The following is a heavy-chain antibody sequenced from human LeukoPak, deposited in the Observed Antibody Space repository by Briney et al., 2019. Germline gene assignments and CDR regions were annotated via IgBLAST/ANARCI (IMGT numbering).Heavy chain of an antibody. Sequence: SETLSLTCTVSGGSISSSSYYWGWIRQPPGKGLEWIGYIYYSGSTNYNPSLKSRVTISVDTSKNQFSLKLSSVTAADTAVYYCARQNLAAAGTEFDYWGQGTLVTVSS. CDR3: ARQNLAAAGTEFDY. CDR2: IYYSGST. J-gene: IGHJ4*02. V-gene: IGHV4-61*05. D-gene: IGHD6-13*01. CDR1: GGSISSSSYY.